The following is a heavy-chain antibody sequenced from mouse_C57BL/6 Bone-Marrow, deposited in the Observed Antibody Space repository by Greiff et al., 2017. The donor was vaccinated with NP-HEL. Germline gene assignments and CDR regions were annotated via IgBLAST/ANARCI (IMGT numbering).Heavy chain of an antibody. CDR3: ARKGDYALYAMDY. CDR2: INPNNGGT. Sequence: VQLQQSGPELVKPGASVKMSCKASGYTFTDYNMHWVKQSHGKSLEWIGYINPNNGGTSYNQKFKGKATLTVNKSSSTAYMELRSLTSEDSAVYYCARKGDYALYAMDYWGQGTSVTVSS. V-gene: IGHV1-22*01. CDR1: GYTFTDYN. D-gene: IGHD1-1*01. J-gene: IGHJ4*01.